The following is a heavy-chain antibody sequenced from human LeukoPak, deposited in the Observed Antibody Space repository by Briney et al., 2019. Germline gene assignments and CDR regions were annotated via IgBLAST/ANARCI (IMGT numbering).Heavy chain of an antibody. D-gene: IGHD2-2*01. V-gene: IGHV4-61*08. CDR2: IYYSGST. CDR1: GDSISSSAYY. CDR3: ARGPYSSML. Sequence: SETLSLTCTVSGDSISSSAYYWSWIRQPPGKGLEWIGYIYYSGSTNYNPSLKSRVTISVDTSKNQFSLKLSSVTAADTAVYYCARGPYSSMLWGQGTLVTVSS. J-gene: IGHJ4*02.